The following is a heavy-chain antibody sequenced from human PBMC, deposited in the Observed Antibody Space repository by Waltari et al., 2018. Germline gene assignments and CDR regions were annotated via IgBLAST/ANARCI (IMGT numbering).Heavy chain of an antibody. Sequence: QVQLQESGPGLVKPSQTLSLTCTVSGGSISSGGYYWSWIRQPPGKGLEWIGYIYYRGRTYYTPSLKSRVTISVDTSKNQFSLKLSSVTAADTAVYYCARLWFGAPMDVWGKGTTVTVSS. CDR1: GGSISSGGYY. J-gene: IGHJ6*03. V-gene: IGHV4-31*03. CDR3: ARLWFGAPMDV. D-gene: IGHD3-10*01. CDR2: IYYRGRT.